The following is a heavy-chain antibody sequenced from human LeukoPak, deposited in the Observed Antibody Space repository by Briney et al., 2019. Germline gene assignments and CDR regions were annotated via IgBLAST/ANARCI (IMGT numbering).Heavy chain of an antibody. CDR3: ARGGGSSNWYPGYFDY. Sequence: GGSLRLSCAASGFTFSNYWMHWVRQAPGKGPVWVSRIKSDGSSTRFADSVQGRFTISRDNGKNTLYLQMNSLRAEDTAVYYCARGGGSSNWYPGYFDYWGQGALVTVSS. J-gene: IGHJ4*02. CDR1: GFTFSNYW. V-gene: IGHV3-74*01. D-gene: IGHD6-13*01. CDR2: IKSDGSST.